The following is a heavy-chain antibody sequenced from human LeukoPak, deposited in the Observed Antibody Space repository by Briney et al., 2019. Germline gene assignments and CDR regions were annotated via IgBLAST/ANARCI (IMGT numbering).Heavy chain of an antibody. CDR2: IKQDGSEK. J-gene: IGHJ5*02. Sequence: GGSLRLSCAASGFTFSSYWMSWVRHAPGKGLEWVANIKQDGSEKYYVDSVKGRFTISRDNAKNSLYLQMNSLRAEDTAVYYCAGDPRGAVSRDAWGQGTLVTVSS. D-gene: IGHD6-19*01. CDR1: GFTFSSYW. V-gene: IGHV3-7*01. CDR3: AGDPRGAVSRDA.